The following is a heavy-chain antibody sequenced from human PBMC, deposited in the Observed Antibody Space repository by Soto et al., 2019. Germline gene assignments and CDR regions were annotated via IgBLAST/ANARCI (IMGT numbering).Heavy chain of an antibody. D-gene: IGHD3-22*01. J-gene: IGHJ4*02. Sequence: QVQLVESGGGVVQPGGSLILSCEASGFNFSSYGIHWVRQAPGKGLEWVAIIWNDGSNEYYADSVKGRFTISRDNSTNTVYLQVSKLRAEDTAVYFCAREQTDSGGDSGSLGQGTLVTVSS. V-gene: IGHV3-33*01. CDR2: IWNDGSNE. CDR1: GFNFSSYG. CDR3: AREQTDSGGDSGS.